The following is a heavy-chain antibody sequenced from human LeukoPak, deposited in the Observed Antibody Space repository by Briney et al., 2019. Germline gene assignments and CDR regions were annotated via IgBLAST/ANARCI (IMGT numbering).Heavy chain of an antibody. CDR1: GGSISSSSYY. CDR2: IYYSGST. J-gene: IGHJ5*02. CDR3: ARDKGRIDP. V-gene: IGHV4-39*07. D-gene: IGHD3-10*01. Sequence: SETLSLTCTVSGGSISSSSYYWGWIRQPPGKGLEWIGSIYYSGSTNYNPSLKSRVTISVDTSKNQFSLKLSSVTAADTAVYYCARDKGRIDPWGQGTLVTVSS.